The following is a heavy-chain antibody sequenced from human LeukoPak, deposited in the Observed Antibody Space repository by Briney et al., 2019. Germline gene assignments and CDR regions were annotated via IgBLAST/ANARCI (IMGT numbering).Heavy chain of an antibody. V-gene: IGHV4-38-2*02. Sequence: SETLSLTCTVSGYSLSSGYYWGWIRQPPGKGLEWIGSIYHSGSTYYNPSLKSRVTISVDTSKNQFSLKLSSVTAADTAVYYCARGRIDGGHLIWGQGTMVTVSS. CDR2: IYHSGST. J-gene: IGHJ3*02. CDR1: GYSLSSGYY. CDR3: ARGRIDGGHLI. D-gene: IGHD3-16*01.